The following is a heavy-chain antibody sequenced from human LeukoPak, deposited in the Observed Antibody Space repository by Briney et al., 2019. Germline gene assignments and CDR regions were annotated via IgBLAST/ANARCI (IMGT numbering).Heavy chain of an antibody. Sequence: RGSLRLSCAASGFTFSSYAMHWVRQAPGKGLEWVAVISYDGSNKYYADSVKGRFTISRDNSKNTLYLQMNSLRAEDAAVYYCASSEWELLYFYRGQGTLVTVSS. CDR3: ASSEWELLYFY. CDR1: GFTFSSYA. J-gene: IGHJ4*02. CDR2: ISYDGSNK. V-gene: IGHV3-30-3*01. D-gene: IGHD1-26*01.